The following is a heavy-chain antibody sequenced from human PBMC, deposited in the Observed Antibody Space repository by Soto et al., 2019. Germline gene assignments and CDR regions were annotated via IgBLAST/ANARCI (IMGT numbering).Heavy chain of an antibody. D-gene: IGHD4-4*01. Sequence: EVQLLESGGGLVQPGGSLRLSCVASGFTFNAYAMSWVRQAPGKGLEWVSAIGGSGGNRYYAASVKGRFTISRDNSKDTVDLQVSRLRVEDTAVYFCARVASDYINSVDHWGQGILVTVSS. J-gene: IGHJ4*02. CDR1: GFTFNAYA. CDR2: IGGSGGNR. CDR3: ARVASDYINSVDH. V-gene: IGHV3-23*01.